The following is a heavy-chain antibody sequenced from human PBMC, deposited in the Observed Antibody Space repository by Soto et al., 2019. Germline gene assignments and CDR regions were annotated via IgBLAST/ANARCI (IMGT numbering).Heavy chain of an antibody. V-gene: IGHV3-7*01. D-gene: IGHD2-15*01. J-gene: IGHJ4*02. CDR2: INPEGNAK. CDR3: AAWDISNI. CDR1: GFSINTYW. Sequence: GGSLRLSCSGFGFSINTYWMNWIRQTPGKGLEWVANINPEGNAKTYVDPVKGRFFVSRDNTRNSLDLQMTSLRVEDSAIYFCAAWDISNIWGQGILVTVSS.